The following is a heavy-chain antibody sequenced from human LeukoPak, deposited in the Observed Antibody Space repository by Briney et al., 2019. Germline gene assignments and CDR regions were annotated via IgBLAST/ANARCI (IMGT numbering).Heavy chain of an antibody. CDR2: ISAYNGNT. CDR1: GYTFASYG. V-gene: IGHV1-18*01. J-gene: IGHJ4*02. D-gene: IGHD3-10*01. CDR3: AREPYSHYYGSGSYSQPFDY. Sequence: ASVKVSCKASGYTFASYGISWVRQAPGQGLEWMGWISAYNGNTNYAQKLQGRVTMTTDTSTSTAYMELSSLRSEDTAVYYCAREPYSHYYGSGSYSQPFDYWGQGTLVTVSS.